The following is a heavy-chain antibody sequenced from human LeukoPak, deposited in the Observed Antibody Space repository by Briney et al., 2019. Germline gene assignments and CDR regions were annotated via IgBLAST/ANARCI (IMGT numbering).Heavy chain of an antibody. D-gene: IGHD1-20*01. CDR3: AKRGAVITGKQGYYFDY. CDR1: GFTLSSYA. V-gene: IGHV3-23*01. J-gene: IGHJ4*02. Sequence: GGSLRLSCAASGFTLSSYAMSWVRQAPGKGLEWVSTITGSGGSTSYADSVKGRFTISRDNSKNTLYLQMNSLRAEDTAVYYCAKRGAVITGKQGYYFDYWGQGTLVTVSS. CDR2: ITGSGGST.